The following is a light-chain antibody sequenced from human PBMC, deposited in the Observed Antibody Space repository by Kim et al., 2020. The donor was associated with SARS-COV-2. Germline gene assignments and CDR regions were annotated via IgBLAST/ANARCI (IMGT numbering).Light chain of an antibody. CDR2: AAS. V-gene: IGKV1-27*01. J-gene: IGKJ1*01. Sequence: DIQMAQSPSSLSASVGDRVTITCRASQDIKNYLAWYRQKPGKVPEVLIYAASILQSGVPSRISGSGSGTDFTLTINNLQPEDVATYYCQKYNSAPWTFGQGTKVDIK. CDR1: QDIKNY. CDR3: QKYNSAPWT.